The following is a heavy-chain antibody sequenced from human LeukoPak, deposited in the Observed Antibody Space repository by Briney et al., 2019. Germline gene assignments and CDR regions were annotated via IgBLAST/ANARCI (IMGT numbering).Heavy chain of an antibody. J-gene: IGHJ4*02. Sequence: SETLSLTCTVSGGSISSYYWSWIRQPPGKGLEWIGYIYYSGGTNYNPSLKSRVTISVDTSKNQFSLKLSSVTAADTAVYYCARGYDSSGYYVVRDWGQGTLVTVSS. CDR2: IYYSGGT. CDR1: GGSISSYY. V-gene: IGHV4-59*01. CDR3: ARGYDSSGYYVVRD. D-gene: IGHD3-22*01.